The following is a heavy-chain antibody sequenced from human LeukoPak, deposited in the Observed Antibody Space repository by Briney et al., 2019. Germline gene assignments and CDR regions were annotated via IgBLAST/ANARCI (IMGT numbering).Heavy chain of an antibody. J-gene: IGHJ4*02. CDR2: IYTSGST. CDR3: ARMGLNPLGYPTYFDY. D-gene: IGHD3-16*02. V-gene: IGHV4-4*07. CDR1: GGSISSYY. Sequence: SETLSLTCTLSGGSISSYYWSWIRQPAGKGLEWIGRIYTSGSTNYNPSLKSRVTMSVDTSKNQFSLKLSSVTAADTAVYYCARMGLNPLGYPTYFDYWGQGTLVTVSS.